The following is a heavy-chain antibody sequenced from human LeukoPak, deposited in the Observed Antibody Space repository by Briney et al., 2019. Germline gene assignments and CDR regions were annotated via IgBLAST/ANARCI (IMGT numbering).Heavy chain of an antibody. CDR3: AIWGGPYGSGSYFVDI. J-gene: IGHJ3*02. D-gene: IGHD3-10*01. CDR2: INPNSGGT. Sequence: ASVKVPCKASGYTFTGYYMHWVRQAPGQGLEWMGRINPNSGGTNYAQKFQGRVTMTRDTSIRTAYMELSRLRSDDTAVYYCAIWGGPYGSGSYFVDIWGQGTMVTVSS. V-gene: IGHV1-2*06. CDR1: GYTFTGYY.